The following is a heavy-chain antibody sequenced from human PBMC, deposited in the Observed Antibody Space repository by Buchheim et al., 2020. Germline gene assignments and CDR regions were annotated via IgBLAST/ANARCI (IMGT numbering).Heavy chain of an antibody. CDR1: GFTFSSYA. CDR2: ISGSGGST. Sequence: VHLVESGGGVVQPGRSLRLSCAASGFTFSSYAMSWVRQAPGKGLEWVSAISGSGGSTYYADSVKGRFTISRDNSKNTLYLQMNSLRAEDTAVYYCAKDQYYYDSSGYWVFDYWGQGTL. V-gene: IGHV3-23*04. CDR3: AKDQYYYDSSGYWVFDY. D-gene: IGHD3-22*01. J-gene: IGHJ4*02.